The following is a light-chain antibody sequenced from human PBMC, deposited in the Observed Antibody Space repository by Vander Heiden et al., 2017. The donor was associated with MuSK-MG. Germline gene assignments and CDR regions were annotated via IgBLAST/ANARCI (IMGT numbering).Light chain of an antibody. J-gene: IGLJ3*02. CDR3: LHSYTDTLL. CDR1: TGPVTSSHY. V-gene: IGLV7-46*01. Sequence: QAVVTQEPSLTVSPGGTVTLTCGSSTGPVTSSHYPYLFQQKPAQALMILIYDTTNKPSRTPARFSGSLLAGTVALTLSGAQAEDDSFYYCLHSYTDTLLFGGGTKLTVL. CDR2: DTT.